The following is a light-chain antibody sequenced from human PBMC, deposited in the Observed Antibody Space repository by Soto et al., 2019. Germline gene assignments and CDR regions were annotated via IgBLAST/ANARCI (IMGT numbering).Light chain of an antibody. V-gene: IGKV1-9*01. J-gene: IGKJ4*01. CDR2: DAS. CDR3: QQLNSYPLT. CDR1: QGIGSY. Sequence: IQLTQSPSSLSASVGARVTTTCRASQGIGSYLAWYQQKPGKAPKPLIYDASTLHSGVPSRLSGSGFETDFTLTISSLQPEDFATYYCQQLNSYPLTFGGGTKVDIK.